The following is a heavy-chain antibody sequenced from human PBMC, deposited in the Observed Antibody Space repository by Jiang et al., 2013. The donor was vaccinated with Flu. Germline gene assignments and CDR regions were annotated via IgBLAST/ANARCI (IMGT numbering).Heavy chain of an antibody. D-gene: IGHD6-13*01. Sequence: GLVKPSETLSSPALSLVAPSAVVVTTGAGSASPRKGWSGLGVSIIWEHLLXPSLKSRVTISVDTSKNQFSLELSSVTAADTAVYYCARGVPAAGQEYLQNWGQGTLVTVSS. J-gene: IGHJ1*01. CDR1: VAPSAVVVTT. CDR2: SIIWEH. CDR3: ARGVPAAGQEYLQN. V-gene: IGHV4-39*07.